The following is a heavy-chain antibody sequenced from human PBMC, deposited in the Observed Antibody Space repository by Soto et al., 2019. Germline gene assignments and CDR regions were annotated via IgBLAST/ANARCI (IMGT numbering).Heavy chain of an antibody. CDR2: IYYSGST. Sequence: SETLSLTXTVSGGSVSSGSYYWSWIRQPPGKGLEWIGYIYYSGSTNYNPSLKSRVTISVDTSKNQFSLKLSSVTAADTAVYYCARLEMATIYYFDYWGQGTLVTVSS. CDR1: GGSVSSGSYY. CDR3: ARLEMATIYYFDY. D-gene: IGHD5-12*01. J-gene: IGHJ4*02. V-gene: IGHV4-61*01.